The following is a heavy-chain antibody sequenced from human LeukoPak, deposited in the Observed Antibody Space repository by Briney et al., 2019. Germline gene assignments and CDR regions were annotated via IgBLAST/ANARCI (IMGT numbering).Heavy chain of an antibody. CDR2: IYYSGST. Sequence: SETLSLTCTVSGGSISSSSYYWGWIRQPPGKGLEWIGSIYYSGSTYYNPSLKSRVTISVDTSKNQFSLKLSSVTAADTAVYYCARVICSGGSCRFDYWGQGTLVTVSS. CDR1: GGSISSSSYY. CDR3: ARVICSGGSCRFDY. J-gene: IGHJ4*02. V-gene: IGHV4-39*07. D-gene: IGHD2-15*01.